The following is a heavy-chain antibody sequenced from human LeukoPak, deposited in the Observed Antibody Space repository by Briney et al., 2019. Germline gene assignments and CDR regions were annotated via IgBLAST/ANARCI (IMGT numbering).Heavy chain of an antibody. D-gene: IGHD3-22*01. CDR3: ARTFQDDGSGYYYYYGMDV. Sequence: SETLSLTCTVSGGSISSGSYYWSWIRQPAGKGLEWIGRIYTSGSTNYNPSLKSRVTISVDTSKNQFSLKLSSVTAADTAVYYCARTFQDDGSGYYYYYGMDVWGHGTTVTVSS. J-gene: IGHJ6*02. V-gene: IGHV4-61*02. CDR2: IYTSGST. CDR1: GGSISSGSYY.